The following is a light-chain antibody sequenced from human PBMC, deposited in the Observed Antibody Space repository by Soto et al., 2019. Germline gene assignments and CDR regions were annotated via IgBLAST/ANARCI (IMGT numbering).Light chain of an antibody. J-gene: IGLJ2*01. CDR3: SSYTSSSTLVV. V-gene: IGLV2-14*01. CDR2: DVS. CDR1: SSDVGGYNY. Sequence: QSALTQPASVSGSPGQSITISCTGTSSDVGGYNYVSWYQQHPGKAPKLMIYDVSNRPSGVSNRFSGSMPGTTASLTISGLQAEDEADYYCSSYTSSSTLVVFGGGTKLTVL.